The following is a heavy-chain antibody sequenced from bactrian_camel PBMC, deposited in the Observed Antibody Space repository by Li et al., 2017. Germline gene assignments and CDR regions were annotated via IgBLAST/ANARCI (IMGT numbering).Heavy chain of an antibody. Sequence: GYSYSTYCMGWFRQGPGTEREGVAAIDSDGSTSYADSVKGRFTISSDTAKNTLYLQLNSLKSEDTAMYYCARGRGYMGWVPRDADWGGPGTQVTVSS. D-gene: IGHD5*01. V-gene: IGHV3S53*01. CDR1: GYSYSTYC. J-gene: IGHJ4*01. CDR2: IDSDGST.